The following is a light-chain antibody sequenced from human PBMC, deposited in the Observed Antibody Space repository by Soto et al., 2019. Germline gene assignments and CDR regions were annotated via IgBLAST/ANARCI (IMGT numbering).Light chain of an antibody. CDR3: ASWDDSLSGVV. J-gene: IGLJ2*01. V-gene: IGLV1-47*01. Sequence: QSVLTQPPSASGTLGQRVTISCSGSNSNVGSYYVYWYQQLPGTAPKLLIYRANQRPSGVPDRFSGSKSGTSASLAISGLRSEDEADYYCASWDDSLSGVVFGGGTKLTVL. CDR1: NSNVGSYY. CDR2: RAN.